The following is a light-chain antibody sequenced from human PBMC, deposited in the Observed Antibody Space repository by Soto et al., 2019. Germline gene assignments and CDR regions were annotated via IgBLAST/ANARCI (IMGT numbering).Light chain of an antibody. V-gene: IGKV1-39*01. CDR2: AAS. Sequence: DIQMTQSPSSLSASLGDRVTITCRASQSISSSLNWYQQRPGKAPKLLIYAASNLQSGVPSRFSGSGSGTDFTLGISSLQPEDFATYHCQQSYSTPWRFGHGTKVEIK. CDR1: QSISSS. CDR3: QQSYSTPWR. J-gene: IGKJ1*01.